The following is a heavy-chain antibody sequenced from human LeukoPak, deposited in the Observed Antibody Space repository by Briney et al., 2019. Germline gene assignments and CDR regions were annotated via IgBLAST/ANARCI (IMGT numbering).Heavy chain of an antibody. V-gene: IGHV4-59*01. Sequence: SETLSLTCTISGGSISSFYWSWIRQPPGKRLEWIGYIYYSGTANYNPSLKSRVTISIDTSKNQFSLKLSSVTAADTAVYYCARDLTGTTEGSFDYWGQGTLVTVSS. J-gene: IGHJ4*02. D-gene: IGHD1-7*01. CDR2: IYYSGTA. CDR3: ARDLTGTTEGSFDY. CDR1: GGSISSFY.